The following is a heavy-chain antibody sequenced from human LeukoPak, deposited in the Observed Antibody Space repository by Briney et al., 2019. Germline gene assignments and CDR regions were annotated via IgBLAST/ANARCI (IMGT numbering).Heavy chain of an antibody. D-gene: IGHD2-15*01. J-gene: IGHJ6*03. Sequence: SVKVSCKASGGTFSSKAITWVRQAPGQGLEWLGRIIPTFGMTEYAQKFQGRVTITADKSTSTAYMDLTGLRSEDTAVYYCARAKDEEGDYYSYYMDVWGKGTTVTVSS. V-gene: IGHV1-69*04. CDR1: GGTFSSKA. CDR3: ARAKDEEGDYYSYYMDV. CDR2: IIPTFGMT.